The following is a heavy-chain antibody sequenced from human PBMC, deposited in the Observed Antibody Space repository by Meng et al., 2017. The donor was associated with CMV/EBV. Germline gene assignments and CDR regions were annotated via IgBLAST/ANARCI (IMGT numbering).Heavy chain of an antibody. CDR3: ARVGRTSCYDY. CDR2: IYYSGST. V-gene: IGHV4-30-4*08. J-gene: IGHJ4*02. Sequence: QWQLQEPAPXMRRPSTTLPLTSTVSGSSXTSGDYDWSWIRQPPGKGLEWIGYIYYSGSTYYNPSLKSRVTISVDTSKNQFSLKLSSVTAADTAVYYCARVGRTSCYDYWGQGTLVTVSS. CDR1: GSSXTSGDYD. D-gene: IGHD2-2*01.